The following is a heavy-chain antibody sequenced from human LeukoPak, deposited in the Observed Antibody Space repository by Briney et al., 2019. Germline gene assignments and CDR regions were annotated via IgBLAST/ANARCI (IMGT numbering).Heavy chain of an antibody. CDR1: EFTFSSHS. Sequence: GGSLRLSCAASEFTFSSHSMNWVRQAPGKGLEWVSSISRSGGSIYYADSLKGRFTISRDNAKNSLYLQMNSLRAEDTAVYFCARSLKVSAALDVFDIWGQGTVVTVSS. J-gene: IGHJ3*02. V-gene: IGHV3-21*01. CDR2: ISRSGGSI. CDR3: ARSLKVSAALDVFDI. D-gene: IGHD2-2*01.